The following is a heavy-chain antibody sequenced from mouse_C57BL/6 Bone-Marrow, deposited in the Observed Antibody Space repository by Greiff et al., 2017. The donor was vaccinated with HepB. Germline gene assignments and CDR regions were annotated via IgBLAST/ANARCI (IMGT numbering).Heavy chain of an antibody. CDR2: IRNKANVYTT. J-gene: IGHJ3*01. D-gene: IGHD2-5*01. V-gene: IGHV7-3*01. CDR1: GFTFTDYY. Sequence: VQLQESGGGLVQPGGSLSLSCAASGFTFTDYYMSWVRQPPGKALEWVGFIRNKANVYTTEYSASVKGRFTISRDNSQSILYLQMNALRAEDSATYYCARGDYSNYSYWGQGTLVTVSA. CDR3: ARGDYSNYSY.